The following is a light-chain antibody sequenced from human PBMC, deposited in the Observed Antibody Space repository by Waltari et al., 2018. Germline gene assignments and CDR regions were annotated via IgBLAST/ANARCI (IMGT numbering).Light chain of an antibody. V-gene: IGKV1-39*01. J-gene: IGKJ5*01. CDR3: QQTFSTQTT. CDR2: AAS. Sequence: DSKITQSPSSLSASVGARPPTTCRASQTISSYLNWYQQKPGKAPKFLIYAASSLRSGVPSRCSGSRSGTEFTLTISSLQPEDFATYYCQQTFSTQTTFGQGTRLELK. CDR1: QTISSY.